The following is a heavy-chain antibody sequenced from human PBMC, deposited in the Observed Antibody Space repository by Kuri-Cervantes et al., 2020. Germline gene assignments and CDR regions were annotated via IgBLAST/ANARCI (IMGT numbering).Heavy chain of an antibody. CDR2: ISYDGSNK. V-gene: IGHV3-30-3*01. J-gene: IGHJ4*02. CDR1: GFTFSSYA. D-gene: IGHD2/OR15-2a*01. Sequence: GGSLRLSCAASGFTFSSYAMHWVRQAPGKGLEWVAVISYDGSNKYYADSVKGRFTISRDNSKNTLYLQMNSLRAEDTAVYYCARELADFSYFDYWGQGTLVTVSS. CDR3: ARELADFSYFDY.